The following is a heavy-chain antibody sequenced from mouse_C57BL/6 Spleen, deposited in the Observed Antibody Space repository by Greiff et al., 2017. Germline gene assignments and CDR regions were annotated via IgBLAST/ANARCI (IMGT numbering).Heavy chain of an antibody. J-gene: IGHJ2*01. CDR3: ARKSWDGGFFDY. Sequence: QVQLQQSGPELVKPGASVKISCKASGYAFSSSWMNWVKQRPGKGLEWIGRIYPGDGDTNYNGKFKGKATLTADKSSSTAYMQLSSLTCEGSAVYFCARKSWDGGFFDYWGQGTTLTVSS. D-gene: IGHD4-1*01. CDR1: GYAFSSSW. CDR2: IYPGDGDT. V-gene: IGHV1-82*01.